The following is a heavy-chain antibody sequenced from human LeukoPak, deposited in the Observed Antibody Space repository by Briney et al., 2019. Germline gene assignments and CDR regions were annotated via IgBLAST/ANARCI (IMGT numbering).Heavy chain of an antibody. J-gene: IGHJ4*02. CDR3: AKEYYDFWSGYPHDY. CDR2: ISSSGGST. D-gene: IGHD3-3*01. Sequence: SGGSLRLSCATSGFTFNNYAMSWVRQAPGKGLEWVSAISSSGGSTFYADSVKGRFSISRDNSNNTLYLQMNSLRAEDTAVYYCAKEYYDFWSGYPHDYWGQGTLVTVSS. V-gene: IGHV3-23*01. CDR1: GFTFNNYA.